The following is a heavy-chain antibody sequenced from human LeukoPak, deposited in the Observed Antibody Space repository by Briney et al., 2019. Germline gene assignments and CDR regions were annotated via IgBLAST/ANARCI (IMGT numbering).Heavy chain of an antibody. V-gene: IGHV1-69*04. Sequence: GASVKVSCKASGGTFSSYAISWVRQAPGQGLEGMGRIIPTLGIANCAQKFQGRVTITADKSTSTAYMELSSLRSEDTAVYYCARDRTAVASLAGYYYGMDVWGQGTTVTVSS. CDR2: IIPTLGIA. CDR1: GGTFSSYA. J-gene: IGHJ6*02. CDR3: ARDRTAVASLAGYYYGMDV. D-gene: IGHD6-19*01.